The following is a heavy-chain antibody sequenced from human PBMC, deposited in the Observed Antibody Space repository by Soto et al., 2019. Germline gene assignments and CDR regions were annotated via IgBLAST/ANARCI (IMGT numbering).Heavy chain of an antibody. CDR1: GGTFSSYT. J-gene: IGHJ3*02. CDR3: ARADPGTDAFDI. Sequence: QVQLVQSGAELKKPGSSVKVSCKASGGTFSSYTISWVRQAPGQGLEWMGRIIPILGIANYAQKFQGRVTITADKSTSTAYMELSSLRSEDTAVYYCARADPGTDAFDIWGQGTMVTVSS. CDR2: IIPILGIA. V-gene: IGHV1-69*02. D-gene: IGHD1-1*01.